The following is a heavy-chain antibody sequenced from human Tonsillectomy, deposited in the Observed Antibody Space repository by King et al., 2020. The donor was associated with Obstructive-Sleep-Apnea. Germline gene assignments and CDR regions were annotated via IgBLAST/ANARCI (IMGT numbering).Heavy chain of an antibody. CDR3: ARVFNRDTAMVWAYNFDY. J-gene: IGHJ4*02. V-gene: IGHV3-30*04. Sequence: VQLVESGGGVVQPGRSLRLSCAASGFTFSSYAMHWVRQAPGEGLEWVAVISYDGSHKYYADSVKGRFTISRDNSKNTLYLQMNSLRAEDTAVYYCARVFNRDTAMVWAYNFDYWGQGTLVTVSS. CDR2: ISYDGSHK. CDR1: GFTFSSYA. D-gene: IGHD5-18*01.